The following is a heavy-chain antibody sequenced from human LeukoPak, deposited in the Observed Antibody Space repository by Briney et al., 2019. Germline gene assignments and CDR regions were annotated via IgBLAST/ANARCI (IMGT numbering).Heavy chain of an antibody. CDR3: AKDRAFGQFLWGNDY. CDR2: IRNDGSDK. J-gene: IGHJ4*02. D-gene: IGHD3-10*01. CDR1: GFIFSTYG. Sequence: GGSLRLSCAASGFIFSTYGMHWVRQAPGKGLEWVAFIRNDGSDKYYAVSEKGRFTISRDNSKNTLYLQMNSLRAEDTALYYCAKDRAFGQFLWGNDYWGQGTLVTVSS. V-gene: IGHV3-30*02.